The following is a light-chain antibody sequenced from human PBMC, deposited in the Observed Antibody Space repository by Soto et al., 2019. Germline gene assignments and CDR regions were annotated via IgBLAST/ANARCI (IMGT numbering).Light chain of an antibody. V-gene: IGLV2-14*01. J-gene: IGLJ1*01. CDR3: SSYTTTTTYV. Sequence: QSVLTRPASVSGSPGQSITISCTGTSSDVGGYNYVSWYQQHPGKAPKLMIYEVSNRPSGVSNRFSGSKSGNTASPTVSGLQAEDEADYYCSSYTTTTTYVFGTGTKVTVL. CDR2: EVS. CDR1: SSDVGGYNY.